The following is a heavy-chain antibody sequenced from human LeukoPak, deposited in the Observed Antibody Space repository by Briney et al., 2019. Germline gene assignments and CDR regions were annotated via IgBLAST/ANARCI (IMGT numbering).Heavy chain of an antibody. Sequence: PGGSRSLFCAASGFTFSDYYMSWIRQAPGKGLEWVSYISSSGSTIYYADSVKGRFTISRDNAKNSLYLQLNSLRAEDTAVYYCARNGLWFGELVYYYYYMDVWAKRTTVTVSS. CDR1: GFTFSDYY. CDR2: ISSSGSTI. D-gene: IGHD3-10*01. J-gene: IGHJ6*03. CDR3: ARNGLWFGELVYYYYYMDV. V-gene: IGHV3-11*04.